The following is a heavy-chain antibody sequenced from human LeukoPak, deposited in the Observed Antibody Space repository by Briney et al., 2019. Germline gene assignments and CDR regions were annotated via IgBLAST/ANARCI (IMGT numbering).Heavy chain of an antibody. J-gene: IGHJ4*02. V-gene: IGHV3-30*18. D-gene: IGHD2-15*01. Sequence: QPGRSLRLSCAASGFTFSSYGMHWVRQAPGKGLEWVAVISYDGSNKYYADSVKGRFTISRDNSKNTLYLQMNSLRAEDTAVYYCAKSCYPSYYFDYWGQGTLVTVSS. CDR2: ISYDGSNK. CDR3: AKSCYPSYYFDY. CDR1: GFTFSSYG.